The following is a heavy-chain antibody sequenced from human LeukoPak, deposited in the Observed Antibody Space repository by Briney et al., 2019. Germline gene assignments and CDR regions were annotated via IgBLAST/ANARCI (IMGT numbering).Heavy chain of an antibody. CDR2: ISAYSGNT. CDR3: ARDRMSIGDLGYYYYYMDV. Sequence: ASVKVSCKASGYTFTSYGISWVRQAPGQGLEWMGWISAYSGNTNYAQKLQGRVTMTTDTSTSTAYMELRSLRSDDTAVYYCARDRMSIGDLGYYYYYMDVWGKGTTVTVSS. CDR1: GYTFTSYG. J-gene: IGHJ6*03. V-gene: IGHV1-18*01. D-gene: IGHD3-16*01.